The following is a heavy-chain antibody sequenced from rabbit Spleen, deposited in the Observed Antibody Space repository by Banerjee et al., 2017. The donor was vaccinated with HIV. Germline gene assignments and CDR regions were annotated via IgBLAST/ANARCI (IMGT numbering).Heavy chain of an antibody. J-gene: IGHJ4*01. D-gene: IGHD4-1*01. CDR3: ARETNSGWGVVSFYFNL. CDR1: GFSFSSRYY. Sequence: QSLEESGGDLVKPGASLTLTCTASGFSFSSRYYMCWVRQAPGKGLEWIACIYAGSSGDTYYASWAKGRFTISKTSSTTVTLQMTSLTAADTATYFCARETNSGWGVVSFYFNLWGQGTLVTVS. V-gene: IGHV1S40*01. CDR2: IYAGSSGDT.